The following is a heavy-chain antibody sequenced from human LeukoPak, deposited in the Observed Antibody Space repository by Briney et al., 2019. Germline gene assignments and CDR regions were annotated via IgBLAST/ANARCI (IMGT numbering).Heavy chain of an antibody. J-gene: IGHJ5*02. Sequence: ASVKVSCKVSGYTLTELSMHWVRQAPGKGLEWMGGFDPEDGETIYAQKFQGRVTMTEDTSTDTAYMELSSLRSEDTAVYYCATAAYTKDIVVVPAAIGWFDPWGQGTLVTVSS. CDR2: FDPEDGET. CDR3: ATAAYTKDIVVVPAAIGWFDP. V-gene: IGHV1-24*01. CDR1: GYTLTELS. D-gene: IGHD2-2*02.